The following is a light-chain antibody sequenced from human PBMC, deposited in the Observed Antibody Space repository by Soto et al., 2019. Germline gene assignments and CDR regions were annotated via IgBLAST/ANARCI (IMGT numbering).Light chain of an antibody. CDR2: DV. V-gene: IGLV2-14*01. CDR3: NSYTSSGTVV. J-gene: IGLJ3*02. CDR1: SSDVGGSIY. Sequence: QSALTQPASVSGWPGQSITIYCTGTSSDVGGSIYVSWYQLSPGKAPKLLIYDVDRPSGVSNRFSGSESGNTASLTISGLQAEDEADHYCNSYTSSGTVVFGGGTKLTVL.